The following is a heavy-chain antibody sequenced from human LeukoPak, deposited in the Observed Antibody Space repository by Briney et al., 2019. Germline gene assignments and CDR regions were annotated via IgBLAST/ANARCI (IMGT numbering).Heavy chain of an antibody. D-gene: IGHD2-15*01. CDR1: GVSISSSNW. Sequence: TSETLSLTCAVSGVSISSSNWWSWVRQPPGKGLEWIGEIYHSGSTNYNPSLKSRVTISVDKSKNQFSLKLSSVTAADTAVYYCATLYCSGGSCYAGWFDPWGQGTLVTVSS. V-gene: IGHV4-4*02. CDR2: IYHSGST. CDR3: ATLYCSGGSCYAGWFDP. J-gene: IGHJ5*02.